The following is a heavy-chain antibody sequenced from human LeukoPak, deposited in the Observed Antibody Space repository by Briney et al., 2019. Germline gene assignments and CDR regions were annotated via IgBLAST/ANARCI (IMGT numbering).Heavy chain of an antibody. CDR2: IKSKTDGGTT. V-gene: IGHV3-15*01. CDR3: TTDHPRVRGVIIDAVSGY. J-gene: IGHJ4*02. D-gene: IGHD3-10*01. CDR1: GFTFSNAW. Sequence: SGGSLRLSCAASGFTFSNAWMSWVRQAPGKGLEWVGRIKSKTDGGTTDYAAPVKGRFTISRDDSKNTLYLQMNSLKTEDTAVYYCTTDHPRVRGVIIDAVSGYWGQGTLVTVSS.